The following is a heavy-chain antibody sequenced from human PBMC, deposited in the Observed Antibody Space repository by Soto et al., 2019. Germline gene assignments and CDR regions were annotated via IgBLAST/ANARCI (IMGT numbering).Heavy chain of an antibody. V-gene: IGHV3-21*01. D-gene: IGHD5-12*01. CDR1: GFTFSSYS. J-gene: IGHJ5*02. CDR2: ISSSSYI. CDR3: ARWVNIVATEEIDWFDP. Sequence: GESLKISCAASGFTFSSYSMNWVRQAPGKGLEWVSSISSSSYIYYADSVKGRFTITRDNAKNSLYLQMNSLRAEDTAVYYCARWVNIVATEEIDWFDPWGQGTLVTVSS.